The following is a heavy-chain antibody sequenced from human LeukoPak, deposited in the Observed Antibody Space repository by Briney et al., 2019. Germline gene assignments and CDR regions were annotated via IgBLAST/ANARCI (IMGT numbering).Heavy chain of an antibody. CDR2: LHTTGGT. Sequence: SETLSLTCTVSGGSISNYYWSWIRQPAGKGLEWIGRLHTTGGTNYNPSLKSRVTMSLDTSKKQFSLKLSSVTAADTAVFYCAGASAAAGYFHLWGRGTLVTVSS. V-gene: IGHV4-4*07. D-gene: IGHD2-2*01. J-gene: IGHJ2*01. CDR1: GGSISNYY. CDR3: AGASAAAGYFHL.